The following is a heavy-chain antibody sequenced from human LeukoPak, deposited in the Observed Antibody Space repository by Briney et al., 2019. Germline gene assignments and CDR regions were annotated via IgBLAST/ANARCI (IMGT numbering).Heavy chain of an antibody. V-gene: IGHV3-74*01. CDR3: ASASRSGYDDH. J-gene: IGHJ4*02. CDR1: GLTFSSYW. CDR2: INRDGSSA. Sequence: GGPLRLSCEASGLTFSSYWMHWVRQVPGKGLVWVSRINRDGSSATYADSVKGRFTISRDNAKNTLYLQMNSLSAGDTAVYYCASASRSGYDDHWGQGTLVTVST. D-gene: IGHD3-3*01.